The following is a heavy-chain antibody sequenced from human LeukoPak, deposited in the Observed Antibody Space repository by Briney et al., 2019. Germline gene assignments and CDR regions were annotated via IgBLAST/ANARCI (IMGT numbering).Heavy chain of an antibody. J-gene: IGHJ4*02. CDR3: ALAPFWSGYSTKIFDY. CDR2: IHPSTGNP. D-gene: IGHD3-3*01. V-gene: IGHV7-4-1*02. Sequence: ASVKVSCKASGYTFTNYAMNWVRQAPGQGLEWMGWIHPSTGNPTYAQGFTGRFVFSLDTSVSTAYLQISSLKAEDTAVYYCALAPFWSGYSTKIFDYWGQGTLVTVSS. CDR1: GYTFTNYA.